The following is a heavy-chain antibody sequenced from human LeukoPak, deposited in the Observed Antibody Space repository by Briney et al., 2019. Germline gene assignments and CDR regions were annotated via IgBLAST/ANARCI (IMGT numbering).Heavy chain of an antibody. J-gene: IGHJ6*03. CDR1: GGSISGYY. D-gene: IGHD5-18*01. Sequence: KTSETLSLTCAVYGGSISGYYWSWIRQPPGKGLEWIGEINHSGSTNYNPSLKRRVTISVDTSKNQFSLKLSSVTAADTAVYYCARGGVDTAMFLYYMDVWGKGTTVTVSS. V-gene: IGHV4-34*01. CDR2: INHSGST. CDR3: ARGGVDTAMFLYYMDV.